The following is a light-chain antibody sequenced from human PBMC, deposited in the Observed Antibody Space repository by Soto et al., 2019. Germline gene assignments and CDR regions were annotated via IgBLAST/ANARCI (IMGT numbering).Light chain of an antibody. CDR1: KSGSSSF. CDR2: GAS. Sequence: EIVLTQSPGTLSLSPGERPTLSCRTSKSGSSSFLAWYQQKPGQAPRLLIYGASSRATGIPDRFSGSGSGTDFTLTISRLEPEDFAVYYCQQYGSSPRTFGPGTTVDI. CDR3: QQYGSSPRT. J-gene: IGKJ3*01. V-gene: IGKV3-20*01.